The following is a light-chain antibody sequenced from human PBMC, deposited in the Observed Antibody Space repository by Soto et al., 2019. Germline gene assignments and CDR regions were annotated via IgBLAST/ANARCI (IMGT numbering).Light chain of an antibody. CDR1: RATSNY. CDR2: AAT. CDR3: QQSYVTPPST. V-gene: IGKV1-16*01. J-gene: IGKJ5*01. Sequence: DIQMTQSPSSVSASVGDRVTMTCRASRATSNYVAWFQQKPGQAPKSLIHAATNLRSGVPSRFSGSGSGTDFTLTITSLQPEDFAFYYCQQSYVTPPSTFGQGTRLEIK.